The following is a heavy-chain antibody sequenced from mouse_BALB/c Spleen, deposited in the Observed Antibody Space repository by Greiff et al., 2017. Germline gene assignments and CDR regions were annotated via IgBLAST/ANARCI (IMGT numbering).Heavy chain of an antibody. CDR3: ARSLGPITTATAY. Sequence: DVKLVESGPGLVKPSQSLSLTCTVTGYSITSDYAWNWIRQFPGNKLEWMGYISYSGSTSYNPSLKSRISITRDTSKNQFFLQLNSVTTEDTATYYCARSLGPITTATAYWGQGTLVTVSA. J-gene: IGHJ3*01. CDR2: ISYSGST. V-gene: IGHV3-2*02. D-gene: IGHD1-2*01. CDR1: GYSITSDYA.